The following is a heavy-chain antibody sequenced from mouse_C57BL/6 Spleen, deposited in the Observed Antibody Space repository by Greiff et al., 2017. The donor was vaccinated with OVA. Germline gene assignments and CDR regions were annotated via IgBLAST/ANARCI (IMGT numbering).Heavy chain of an antibody. CDR3: TTGPFMATGEVDY. D-gene: IGHD1-1*01. CDR2: IDPENGDT. Sequence: EVKLVESGAELVRPGASVKLSCTASGFNIKDDYMHWVKQRPEQGLEWIGWIDPENGDTEYASKFQGKATITADTSSNTAYLQLSSLTSEDTAVYYCTTGPFMATGEVDYWGQGTTLTVSS. J-gene: IGHJ2*01. CDR1: GFNIKDDY. V-gene: IGHV14-4*01.